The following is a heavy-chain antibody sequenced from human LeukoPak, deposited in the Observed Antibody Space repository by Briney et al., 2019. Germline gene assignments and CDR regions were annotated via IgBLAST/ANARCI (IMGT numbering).Heavy chain of an antibody. Sequence: PSETLSLNCAVYGGSFSGYYWSWIRQPPGKGLEWIGEINHSGSTNYNPSLKSRVTISVDTSKNQFSLKLSSVTAADTAVYYCARGITMVRGVHVYYYGMDVWGQGTTVTVSS. D-gene: IGHD3-10*01. J-gene: IGHJ6*02. V-gene: IGHV4-34*01. CDR3: ARGITMVRGVHVYYYGMDV. CDR1: GGSFSGYY. CDR2: INHSGST.